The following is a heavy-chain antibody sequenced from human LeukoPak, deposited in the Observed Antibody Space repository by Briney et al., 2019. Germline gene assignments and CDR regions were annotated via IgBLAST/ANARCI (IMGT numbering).Heavy chain of an antibody. CDR3: ARDLAVAGISDY. V-gene: IGHV3-21*01. CDR2: ISSSSSYI. D-gene: IGHD6-19*01. J-gene: IGHJ4*02. CDR1: GFTFSSYS. Sequence: GGSLRLSCAASGFTFSSYSMNWVRQAPGKGLEWVSSISSSSSYIYYADSVKGRFTISRDNAKNSLYLQMNSLRADDTAVYYCARDLAVAGISDYWGQGTLVTVSS.